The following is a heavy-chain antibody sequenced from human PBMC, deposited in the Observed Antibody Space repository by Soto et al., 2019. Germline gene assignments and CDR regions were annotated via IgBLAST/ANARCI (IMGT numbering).Heavy chain of an antibody. CDR3: AVDNGSGSYYNVFFS. Sequence: GESLKISCKGSGYSFTSYWIGWVRQMPGKGLEWMGIIYRGDSDTRYSPSFQGQVTISADKSISTAYLQWSSLKASDTAMYYCAVDNGSGSYYNVFFSWGQGTLVTVSS. D-gene: IGHD3-10*01. CDR2: IYRGDSDT. V-gene: IGHV5-51*01. J-gene: IGHJ4*02. CDR1: GYSFTSYW.